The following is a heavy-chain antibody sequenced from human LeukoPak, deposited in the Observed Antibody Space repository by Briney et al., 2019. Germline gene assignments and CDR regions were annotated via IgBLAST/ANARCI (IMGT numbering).Heavy chain of an antibody. Sequence: SETLSLTCTVSGYSISSGFYWGWIRQPPGKGLEWIGNIYHSGSTYYNPSLKSLVTISVDTTKNQFSLKLSSVTAADTAVYYCARVTHSYGSGYYPYWGQGTLVTVSS. CDR2: IYHSGST. D-gene: IGHD3-10*01. CDR3: ARVTHSYGSGYYPY. CDR1: GYSISSGFY. V-gene: IGHV4-38-2*02. J-gene: IGHJ4*02.